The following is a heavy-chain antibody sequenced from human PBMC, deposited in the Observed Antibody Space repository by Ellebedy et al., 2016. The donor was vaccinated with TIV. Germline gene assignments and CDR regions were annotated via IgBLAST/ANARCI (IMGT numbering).Heavy chain of an antibody. V-gene: IGHV3-33*01. D-gene: IGHD2-2*01. CDR2: IWYDGSNK. CDR1: GFTFSSYG. CDR3: ARGGPGSSSPHDY. Sequence: GESLKISCAASGFTFSSYGMHWVRQAPGKGLEWVAVIWYDGSNKHYADSVKGRFTISRDNSQNSLSLQMNSLRAEDTAVYYCARGGPGSSSPHDYWGQGTLVTVSS. J-gene: IGHJ4*02.